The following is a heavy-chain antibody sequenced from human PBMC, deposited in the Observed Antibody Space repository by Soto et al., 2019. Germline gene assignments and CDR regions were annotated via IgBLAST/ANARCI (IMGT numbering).Heavy chain of an antibody. D-gene: IGHD7-27*01. CDR2: LYMSGNS. CDR3: TQEELGRYH. V-gene: IGHV3-66*01. Sequence: ELQLVESGGGLVQPGGSLRLSCAASGSTVSTNYMSWVRQAPGKGLECVAILYMSGNSYYADSVRGRFTISRDTSKRTLSLQMGYLIAGDTAVYYCTQEELGRYHWGQGTLLTVSS. CDR1: GSTVSTNY. J-gene: IGHJ5*02.